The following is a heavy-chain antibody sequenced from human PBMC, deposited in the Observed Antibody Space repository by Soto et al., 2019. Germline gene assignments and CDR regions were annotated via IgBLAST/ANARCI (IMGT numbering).Heavy chain of an antibody. Sequence: QDQLVQSGAEVKKPGASVKVSCKASGYTFTSYAMNWVRQAPGQRLEWMGWLNAGNGNTKYSQKFQGRVTITRDTSASTAYMELSSLRSEDTAVYYCARDLGVGAASDYWGQGTLVTVSS. V-gene: IGHV1-3*01. CDR3: ARDLGVGAASDY. J-gene: IGHJ4*02. CDR2: LNAGNGNT. CDR1: GYTFTSYA. D-gene: IGHD1-26*01.